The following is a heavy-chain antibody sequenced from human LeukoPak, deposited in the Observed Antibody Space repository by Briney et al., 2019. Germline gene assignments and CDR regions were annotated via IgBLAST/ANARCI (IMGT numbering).Heavy chain of an antibody. Sequence: GASVKVSCKASGYTFTSYGISWVRQAPGQGLEWMGWISAYNGNTNYAQKLQGRVTMTTDTSTSTACMELRSLRSDDTAVYYCARDRIAAAGNRDAFDIWGQGTMVTVSS. CDR2: ISAYNGNT. V-gene: IGHV1-18*01. CDR3: ARDRIAAAGNRDAFDI. D-gene: IGHD6-13*01. J-gene: IGHJ3*02. CDR1: GYTFTSYG.